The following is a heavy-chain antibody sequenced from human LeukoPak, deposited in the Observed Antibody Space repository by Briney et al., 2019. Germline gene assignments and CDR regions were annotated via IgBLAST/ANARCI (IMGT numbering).Heavy chain of an antibody. J-gene: IGHJ4*02. V-gene: IGHV3-48*01. CDR3: ARHQRASQYYFDY. CDR2: MSDDTTSI. CDR1: GFTFSRHS. Sequence: PGGSLRLSCAVSGFTFSRHSMSWVRQAPGRGLEWVSFMSDDTTSIYYADSVRGRFTISRDNAGNSLFLQMNSLRAEDTAVYYCARHQRASQYYFDYWGQGILVTVSS.